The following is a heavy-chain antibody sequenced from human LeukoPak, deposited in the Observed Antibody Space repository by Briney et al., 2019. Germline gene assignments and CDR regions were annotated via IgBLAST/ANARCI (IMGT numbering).Heavy chain of an antibody. J-gene: IGHJ5*02. V-gene: IGHV4-39*07. Sequence: SETLSLTCTVSGGSISSSSYYWGWIRQPPGKGLEWIGSIYYSGSTYYNPSLKSRVTISVDTSKNQFSLKLSSVTAADTAVYYCARDLGSTKGKTNWFDPWGQGTLVTVSS. CDR3: ARDLGSTKGKTNWFDP. CDR1: GGSISSSSYY. CDR2: IYYSGST. D-gene: IGHD2-2*01.